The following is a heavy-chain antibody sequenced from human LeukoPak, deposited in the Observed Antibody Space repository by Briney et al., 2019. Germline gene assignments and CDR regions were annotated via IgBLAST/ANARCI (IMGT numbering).Heavy chain of an antibody. CDR2: FDPEDGET. D-gene: IGHD3-22*01. CDR1: GYTLTELS. V-gene: IGHV1-24*01. CDR3: ATEPKYYYDSSGYYWGVS. J-gene: IGHJ4*02. Sequence: ASVKVSCKVSGYTLTELSMHWVRQAPGKGLEWMGGFDPEDGETIYAQKFQGRVTMTEDTSTDTAYMELSSLRSEDTAVYYCATEPKYYYDSSGYYWGVSWGQGTLVTVSS.